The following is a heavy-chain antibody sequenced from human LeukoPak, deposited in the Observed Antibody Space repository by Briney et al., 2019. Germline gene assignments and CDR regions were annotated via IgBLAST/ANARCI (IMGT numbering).Heavy chain of an antibody. V-gene: IGHV1-8*01. CDR3: ARGRIAARRSGNWFDP. CDR2: MNPNSGNT. Sequence: ASVKVSCKASGYTFTSYDINWVRQATGQGLEWMGWMNPNSGNTGYAQKFQGRVTMTRNTSISTAYMELSRLRSEDTAVYYFARGRIAARRSGNWFDPWGQGTLVTVSS. D-gene: IGHD6-6*01. CDR1: GYTFTSYD. J-gene: IGHJ5*02.